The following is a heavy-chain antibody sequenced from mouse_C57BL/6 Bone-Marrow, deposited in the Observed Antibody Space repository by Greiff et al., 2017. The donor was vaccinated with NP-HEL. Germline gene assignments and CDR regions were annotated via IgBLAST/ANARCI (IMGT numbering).Heavy chain of an antibody. CDR2: IYPGSGST. CDR3: ARNGLIYDGYPHWYFDV. CDR1: GYTFTSYW. Sequence: QVQLQQPGAELVKPGASVKMSCKASGYTFTSYWITWVKQRPGQGLEWIGDIYPGSGSTNYNEKFKSKATLTVDTSSSTAYMQRSSLTSEDSAVYYCARNGLIYDGYPHWYFDVWGTGTTVTVSS. J-gene: IGHJ1*03. V-gene: IGHV1-55*01. D-gene: IGHD2-3*01.